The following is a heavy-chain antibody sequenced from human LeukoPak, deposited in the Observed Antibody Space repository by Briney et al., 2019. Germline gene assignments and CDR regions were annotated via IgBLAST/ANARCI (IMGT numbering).Heavy chain of an antibody. D-gene: IGHD3-10*01. CDR2: IYYSGST. V-gene: IGHV4-59*01. J-gene: IGHJ2*01. CDR3: ARAVLLWFGESQPHYWYFDL. CDR1: GGSISSYY. Sequence: SETLSLTCTVSGGSISSYYWSWIRQPPGKGLEWIGYIYYSGSTNYNPSLKSRVTISVDTSKNQFSLKLSSVTAADTAVYYCARAVLLWFGESQPHYWYFDLWGRGTLVTVSS.